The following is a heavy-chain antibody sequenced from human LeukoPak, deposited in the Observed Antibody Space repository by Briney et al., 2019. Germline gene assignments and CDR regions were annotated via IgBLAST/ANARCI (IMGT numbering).Heavy chain of an antibody. D-gene: IGHD5/OR15-5a*01. V-gene: IGHV3-30*03. Sequence: GRSLRLSCAASGFTFSSYGMHWVRQAPGKGLEWVAVISYDGSNKYYADSVKGRFTISRDNSKNTLYLQMNSLRDEDTAVYYCAGGVYGYNAFDYWGQGTLVSVSS. CDR3: AGGVYGYNAFDY. CDR1: GFTFSSYG. J-gene: IGHJ4*02. CDR2: ISYDGSNK.